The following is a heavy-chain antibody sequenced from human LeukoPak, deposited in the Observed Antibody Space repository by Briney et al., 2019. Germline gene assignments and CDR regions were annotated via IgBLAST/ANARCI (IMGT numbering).Heavy chain of an antibody. J-gene: IGHJ5*02. D-gene: IGHD2-21*02. Sequence: PGGSLRLSCAASGFTFSNYNMNWVRQTPGKGLEWVSSITRDSIYTFYADSVKGRFTISRDDAKNSLSLQMNSLRAEDTAVYYCARGASYVTSQWFDPWGQGTQVTVSS. CDR3: ARGASYVTSQWFDP. CDR2: ITRDSIYT. CDR1: GFTFSNYN. V-gene: IGHV3-21*01.